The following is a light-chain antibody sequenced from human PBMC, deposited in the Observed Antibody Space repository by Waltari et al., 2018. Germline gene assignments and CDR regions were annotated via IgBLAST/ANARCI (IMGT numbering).Light chain of an antibody. CDR3: SSYTSTTTYVV. J-gene: IGLJ2*01. Sequence: QSALTQPASVSGSPGQSITISCTGTSSDAGTYGYVSWYQQDPGKAPKLVIYDVNNRPSGISNRFSGSKSGDTASLTISGLQTEDEGYYYCSSYTSTTTYVVFGGGTKLTVL. CDR2: DVN. CDR1: SSDAGTYGY. V-gene: IGLV2-14*01.